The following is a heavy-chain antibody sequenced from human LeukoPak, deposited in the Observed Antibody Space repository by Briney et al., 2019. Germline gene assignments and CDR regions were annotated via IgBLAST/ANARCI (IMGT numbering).Heavy chain of an antibody. CDR1: GFTVSSNS. V-gene: IGHV3-66*02. J-gene: IGHJ5*02. CDR2: IYTGGTT. Sequence: PGGSLRLSCAASGFTVSSNSMSWVRQAPGKGLVWVSVIYTGGTTYYADSVKGRFSISRDNSKNTLYLQMNSLRADDTAVYYCAKGARGDTVTSIVGLNWFDPWGQGTLVTVSS. D-gene: IGHD4-17*01. CDR3: AKGARGDTVTSIVGLNWFDP.